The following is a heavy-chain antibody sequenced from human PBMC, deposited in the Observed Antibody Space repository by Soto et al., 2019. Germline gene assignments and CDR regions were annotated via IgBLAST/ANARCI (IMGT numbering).Heavy chain of an antibody. Sequence: GPLRRSCAPSGFTFSDHFIDWVRQAPWKGLEWVGRTRNIANSYTTEYAASVKGTFTISRADSKNSLYLQTTTLKTEDTAVYYCARSLGYWGQGNPVAVS. CDR3: ARSLGY. CDR1: GFTFSDHF. CDR2: TRNIANSYTT. J-gene: IGHJ4*02. D-gene: IGHD3-16*01. V-gene: IGHV3-72*01.